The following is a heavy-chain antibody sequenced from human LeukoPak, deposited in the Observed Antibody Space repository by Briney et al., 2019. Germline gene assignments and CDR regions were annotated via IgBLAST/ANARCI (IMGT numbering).Heavy chain of an antibody. CDR3: ARHGRYYDILTTGPRAWGVDY. CDR1: GGSISSGSYY. V-gene: IGHV4-61*02. Sequence: SQTLSLTCTVSGGSISSGSYYWSWIRQPAGKGLEWIGRIYTSGSTNYNPSLKSRVTISVDTSKNQFSLKLSSVTAADTAVYYCARHGRYYDILTTGPRAWGVDYWGQGTLVTVSS. CDR2: IYTSGST. D-gene: IGHD3-9*01. J-gene: IGHJ4*02.